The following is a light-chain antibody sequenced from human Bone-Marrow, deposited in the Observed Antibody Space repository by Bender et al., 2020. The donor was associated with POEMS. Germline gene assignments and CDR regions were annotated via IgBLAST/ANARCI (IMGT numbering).Light chain of an antibody. CDR2: GDT. CDR1: SSNIGADFH. V-gene: IGLV1-40*01. CDR3: CSYIGDSAWV. J-gene: IGLJ3*02. Sequence: QSVLTQPPSVSGAPGQRVTISCTGSSSNIGADFHVHWYQQLPGTAPKVLIYGDTYRPSGVPDRFSGSKSGTSASLAITGVQAEDGADYYCCSYIGDSAWVFGGGTRLSVL.